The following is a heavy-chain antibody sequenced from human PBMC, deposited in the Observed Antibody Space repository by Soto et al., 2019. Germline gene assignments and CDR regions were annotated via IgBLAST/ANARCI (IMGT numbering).Heavy chain of an antibody. D-gene: IGHD6-6*01. CDR1: GFTFSSYA. V-gene: IGHV3-30-3*01. Sequence: QVQLLESGGGVVQPGRSLRLSCAASGFTFSSYAMHWVRQAPGKGLEWVAVISYDGSNKYYADSVKGRFTISRDNSKNTLYLQMNSLRAEDTAVYYCAGDIAARPFYYYYGMDVWGQGTTVTVSS. CDR2: ISYDGSNK. CDR3: AGDIAARPFYYYYGMDV. J-gene: IGHJ6*02.